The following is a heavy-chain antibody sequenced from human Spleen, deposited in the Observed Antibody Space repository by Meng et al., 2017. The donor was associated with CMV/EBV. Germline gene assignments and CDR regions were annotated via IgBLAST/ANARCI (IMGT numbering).Heavy chain of an antibody. CDR2: IKQDGGEG. J-gene: IGHJ4*02. V-gene: IGHV3-7*01. D-gene: IGHD2-8*01. CDR1: GFSLSDYW. Sequence: GESLKISCAPSGFSLSDYWMTWVRQAPGKGLEWVANIKQDGGEGYYVDSVKGRFTISRDSSKHTLYLQMNSLRAEDTAVYYCARDQGDCTNGVCYIRGNCDYWGQGTLVTVSS. CDR3: ARDQGDCTNGVCYIRGNCDY.